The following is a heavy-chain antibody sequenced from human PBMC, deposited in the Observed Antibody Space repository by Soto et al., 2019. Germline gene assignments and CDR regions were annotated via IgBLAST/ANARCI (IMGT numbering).Heavy chain of an antibody. Sequence: QVQLQESGPGLVKPSGTLSLTCAVSSGSISSSNWWSWVRQPPGKGLEWIGEIYHSGSTNYNPSLKSRVTISVDKSKNQFSLKLSSVTAADTAVYYCARAASRTAHGYGDYGAFDIWGQGTMVTVSS. CDR3: ARAASRTAHGYGDYGAFDI. J-gene: IGHJ3*02. V-gene: IGHV4-4*02. CDR1: SGSISSSNW. CDR2: IYHSGST. D-gene: IGHD4-17*01.